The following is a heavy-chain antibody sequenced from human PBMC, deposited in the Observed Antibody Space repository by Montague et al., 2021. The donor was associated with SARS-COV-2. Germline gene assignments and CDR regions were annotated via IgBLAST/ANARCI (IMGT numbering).Heavy chain of an antibody. CDR1: GFTFSSYG. D-gene: IGHD6-19*01. V-gene: IGHV3-33*01. CDR3: AREGSGYSSGWYGYYYYGMDV. J-gene: IGHJ6*02. CDR2: IWYDGSNK. Sequence: SLRLSCAASGFTFSSYGMHWVRQAPGKGLEWVAVIWYDGSNKYYADSVKGRFTISRDNSKSTLYLQMNSLRAEDTAVYYCAREGSGYSSGWYGYYYYGMDVWGQGTTVTVSS.